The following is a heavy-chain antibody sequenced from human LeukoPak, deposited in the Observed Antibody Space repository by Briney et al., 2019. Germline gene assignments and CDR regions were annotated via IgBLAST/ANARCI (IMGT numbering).Heavy chain of an antibody. D-gene: IGHD6-13*01. CDR2: TYYRSKWYY. CDR1: GDSVSNDTAA. V-gene: IGHV6-1*01. Sequence: SQTLSLTCAISGDSVSNDTAAWSWIRQSPSRGLEWLGRTYYRSKWYYDYAISVKSRMTIDLETSKNRFSLHLNSVTPDDTAVYYCARTFHAAADVRWFDPWGQGTLVTVSS. J-gene: IGHJ5*02. CDR3: ARTFHAAADVRWFDP.